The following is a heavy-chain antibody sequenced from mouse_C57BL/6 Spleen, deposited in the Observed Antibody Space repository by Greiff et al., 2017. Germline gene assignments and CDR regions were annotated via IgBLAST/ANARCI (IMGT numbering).Heavy chain of an antibody. CDR1: GYTFTSYW. D-gene: IGHD1-1*01. CDR2: INPSSGYT. V-gene: IGHV1-7*01. Sequence: VQLQQSGAELAKPGASVKLSCKASGYTFTSYWMHWVKQRPGQGLEWIGYINPSSGYTKYNQKFKDKATLTADKSSSTAYMQLSSLTYEDSAVXYCAPTVKGTYFDYWGQGTTLTVSS. CDR3: APTVKGTYFDY. J-gene: IGHJ2*01.